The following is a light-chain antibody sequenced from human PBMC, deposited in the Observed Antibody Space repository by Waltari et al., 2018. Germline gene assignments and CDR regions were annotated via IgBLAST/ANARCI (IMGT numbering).Light chain of an antibody. CDR3: QHRSTWRHT. CDR1: QSVSDY. CDR2: DAS. J-gene: IGKJ4*01. V-gene: IGKV3-11*01. Sequence: EVVLTQSPATLSLSPWERATLSCRASQSVSDYLVWYQQKPGQAPRLLIYDASKRATGIPPRFSGSGSGTDFTLTISSLEPEDIAVYYCQHRSTWRHTFGGGTKVEIK.